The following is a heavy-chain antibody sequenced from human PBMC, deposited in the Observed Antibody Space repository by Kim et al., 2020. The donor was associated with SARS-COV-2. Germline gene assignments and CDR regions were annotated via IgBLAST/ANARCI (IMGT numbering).Heavy chain of an antibody. J-gene: IGHJ6*01. CDR1: GFTFNDYG. V-gene: IGHV3-23*01. Sequence: GGSLRLSCAASGFTFNDYGMTWVRQAPGKGLEWVSGIIGSSDSTDYADSVKGRFTISRDNSKKKLYLQIRRLRDKDTSLYYYAKLTVLHDTSGCSVSYG. CDR2: IIGSSDST. CDR3: AKLTVLHDTSGCSVSYG. D-gene: IGHD3-22*01.